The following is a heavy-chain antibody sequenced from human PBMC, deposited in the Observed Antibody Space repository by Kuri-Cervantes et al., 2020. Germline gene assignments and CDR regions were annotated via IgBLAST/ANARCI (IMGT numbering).Heavy chain of an antibody. Sequence: GGSLRLSCAVSGISITSYWMHWVRQAPGKGPVWVSRINSDGSNTTYADSVKGRFTISRDNSKNTLYLQMNSLRAEDTAVYYCARANFWSGYYGYYYYYGMDVWGQGTTVTVSS. CDR3: ARANFWSGYYGYYYYYGMDV. J-gene: IGHJ6*02. D-gene: IGHD3-3*01. CDR1: GISITSYW. V-gene: IGHV3-74*01. CDR2: INSDGSNT.